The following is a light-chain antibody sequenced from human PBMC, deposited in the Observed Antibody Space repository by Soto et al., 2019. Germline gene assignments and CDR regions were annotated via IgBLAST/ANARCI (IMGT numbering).Light chain of an antibody. Sequence: QSALTQPASVSGSPGQSITISCTATNSDSGSYNLVSWYQQHPGKAPKLLISEVSNRPSGVSYRFSGSKSANTASLTIPGLQAEDEADYYCASFTSSNTYVFGTGTKVTVL. V-gene: IGLV2-14*02. CDR2: EVS. J-gene: IGLJ1*01. CDR1: NSDSGSYNL. CDR3: ASFTSSNTYV.